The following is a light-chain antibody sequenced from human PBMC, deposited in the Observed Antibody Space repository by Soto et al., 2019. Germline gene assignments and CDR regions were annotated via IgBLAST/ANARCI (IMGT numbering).Light chain of an antibody. CDR2: GAS. V-gene: IGKV3-15*01. Sequence: EIVMTQSPATLSVSPGERATLSCRASYSVSNKLGWYQQRPGQAPRLLISGASTRARGIPDRFSGSGSGTEFTLTITSLQSEDFAVYYCHQYNNWPLTFGPGTKVDI. CDR3: HQYNNWPLT. CDR1: YSVSNK. J-gene: IGKJ3*01.